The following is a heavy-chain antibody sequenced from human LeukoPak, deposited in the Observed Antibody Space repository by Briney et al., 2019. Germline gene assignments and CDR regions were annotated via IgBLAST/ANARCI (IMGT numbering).Heavy chain of an antibody. CDR2: INYSGTT. CDR1: GGSISSSTYY. J-gene: IGHJ4*02. V-gene: IGHV4-39*01. Sequence: PSETLSLTCTVSGGSISSSTYYWGWIRQRPGKGLEWVGSINYSGTTYYNPSLKSRVTISVDTSKNQFSLKLSSVTAADTAMYYCARLDIVVVPAAAFDYWGQGTLVTVSS. CDR3: ARLDIVVVPAAAFDY. D-gene: IGHD2-2*03.